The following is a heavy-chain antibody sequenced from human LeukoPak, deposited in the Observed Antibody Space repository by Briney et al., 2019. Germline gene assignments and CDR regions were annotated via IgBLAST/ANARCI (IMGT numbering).Heavy chain of an antibody. V-gene: IGHV4-4*07. J-gene: IGHJ6*03. CDR3: AREVVGAKAYYYYYMDV. Sequence: PSETLSLTCTVSGGSISSYYWSWIRQPAGKGLEWIGRIYTSGSTNYNPSLKSRVTMSVDTYKNQFSLKLSSVTAADTAVYYCAREVVGAKAYYYYYMDVWGKGPTVTVSS. CDR2: IYTSGST. D-gene: IGHD1-26*01. CDR1: GGSISSYY.